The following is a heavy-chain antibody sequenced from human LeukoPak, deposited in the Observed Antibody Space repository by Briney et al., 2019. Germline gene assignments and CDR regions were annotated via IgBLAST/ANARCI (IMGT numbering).Heavy chain of an antibody. D-gene: IGHD3-22*01. CDR3: ARSGAYYYDSSGYYAVGY. CDR2: ISAYNDNT. Sequence: ATVKVSCKASGYTFTSYGISWVRQAPGQGLEGMGWISAYNDNTNYAQKHQGRVTMTTDTSTSTAYMELRSLRSDDSAVYYCARSGAYYYDSSGYYAVGYWGQGTLVTVSS. J-gene: IGHJ4*02. V-gene: IGHV1-18*01. CDR1: GYTFTSYG.